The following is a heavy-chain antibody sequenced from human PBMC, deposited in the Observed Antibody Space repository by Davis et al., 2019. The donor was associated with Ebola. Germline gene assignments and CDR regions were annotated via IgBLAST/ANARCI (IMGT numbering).Heavy chain of an antibody. J-gene: IGHJ6*02. CDR1: GFTFSSYD. V-gene: IGHV3-13*01. CDR3: ARGDSSSSIFYYYGMDV. Sequence: PGGSLRLSCAASGFTFSSYDMHWVRQATGKGLEWVSAIGTAGYTYYPGSVKGRFTISRENAKNSLYLQMNSLRAGDTAVYYCARGDSSSSIFYYYGMDVWGQGTTVTVSS. D-gene: IGHD6-6*01. CDR2: IGTAGYT.